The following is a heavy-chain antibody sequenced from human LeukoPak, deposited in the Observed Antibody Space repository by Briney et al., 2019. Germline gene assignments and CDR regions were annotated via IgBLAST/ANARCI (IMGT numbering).Heavy chain of an antibody. CDR1: GINLGSYA. V-gene: IGHV3-48*02. CDR3: AGDPSVGSTWYYYVDV. J-gene: IGHJ6*03. CDR2: ISRSSQAI. D-gene: IGHD6-13*01. Sequence: GGSLRLSCEVSGINLGSYAMSWVRQVPGKGLEWVAYISRSSQAIGYADSVRGRFTVSRDNTRNFLYLQMNALRDEDTAVYHCAGDPSVGSTWYYYVDVWGKGTTVTVSS.